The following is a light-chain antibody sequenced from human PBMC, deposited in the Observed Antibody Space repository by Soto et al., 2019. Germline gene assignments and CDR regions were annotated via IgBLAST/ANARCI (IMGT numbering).Light chain of an antibody. V-gene: IGLV1-51*01. J-gene: IGLJ2*01. CDR3: GAWDGSLNTQV. Sequence: QSVLTQPPSVSAAPGQKVTISCSGSSSNIGNNYVSWYQQLPGTAPKLLIYDNDKRPSGIPDRFSGSKSGTSATLGITGLQTGDEADYYCGAWDGSLNTQVFGGGTKVTDL. CDR1: SSNIGNNY. CDR2: DND.